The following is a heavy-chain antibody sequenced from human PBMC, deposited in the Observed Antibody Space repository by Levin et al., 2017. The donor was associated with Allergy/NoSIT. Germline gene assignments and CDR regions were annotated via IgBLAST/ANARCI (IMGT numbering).Heavy chain of an antibody. V-gene: IGHV4-4*02. CDR2: ISHSGST. J-gene: IGHJ4*02. Sequence: TSETLSLTCAVSGGSISGSNWWSWVRQPPGKGLEWIGEISHSGSTNYNPSLESRVTMSLDKSKNQFSLKLTSVTAADTAVYYCARDHGDYDSSGYYFDYWGQGTLVTVSS. D-gene: IGHD3-22*01. CDR3: ARDHGDYDSSGYYFDY. CDR1: GGSISGSNW.